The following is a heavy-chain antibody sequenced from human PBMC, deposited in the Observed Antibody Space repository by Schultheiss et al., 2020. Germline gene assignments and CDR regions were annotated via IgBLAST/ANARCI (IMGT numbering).Heavy chain of an antibody. V-gene: IGHV1-2*02. D-gene: IGHD1-26*01. CDR3: ARVILGATFYYYGLDV. Sequence: ASVKVSCKASGYTFTGYYMHWVRQAPGQGLEWMGWINPNSGGTNYAQKFQGRVTMTRDTSISTAYMELSRLRSDDTALYYCARVILGATFYYYGLDVWGQGTTVTVSS. CDR1: GYTFTGYY. CDR2: INPNSGGT. J-gene: IGHJ6*02.